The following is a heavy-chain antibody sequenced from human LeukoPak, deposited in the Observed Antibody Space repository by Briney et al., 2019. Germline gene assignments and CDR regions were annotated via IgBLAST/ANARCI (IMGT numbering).Heavy chain of an antibody. D-gene: IGHD6-19*01. Sequence: SETLSLTCAVYGGSFSGYYWSWIRQPPGKGLEWIGEINHSGSTNYNPSLKSRVTISVDTSKNQFSLKLSSVTAADTAVYYCARGTVIAVAVYGMDVWGQGTTVTVSS. V-gene: IGHV4-34*01. CDR3: ARGTVIAVAVYGMDV. J-gene: IGHJ6*02. CDR2: INHSGST. CDR1: GGSFSGYY.